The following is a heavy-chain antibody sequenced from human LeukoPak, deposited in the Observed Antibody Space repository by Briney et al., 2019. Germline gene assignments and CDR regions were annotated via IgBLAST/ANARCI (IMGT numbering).Heavy chain of an antibody. CDR3: AKDRRNDFDH. V-gene: IGHV3-9*01. J-gene: IGHJ4*02. CDR2: ISWNSGSI. CDR1: GFTFDDYT. D-gene: IGHD1-14*01. Sequence: PGGSLRLSCAASGFTFDDYTMHWVRQAPGKGLEWVSGISWNSGSIGYADSVKGRFTISRDNAKNSLYLQMNSLRGDDTALYYCAKDRRNDFDHWGQGTLVTVSS.